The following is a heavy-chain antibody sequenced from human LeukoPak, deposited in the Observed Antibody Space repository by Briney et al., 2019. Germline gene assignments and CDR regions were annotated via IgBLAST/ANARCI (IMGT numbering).Heavy chain of an antibody. CDR2: ISAYNGNT. D-gene: IGHD6-6*01. Sequence: GASVKVSCKASGYTFTSYGISWVRQAPGQGLEWMGWISAYNGNTNYAQKLQGRVTMTTDTSTSTAYMELRSLRSDDTAVYYCARVIAARAGSYYYYYMDVWGKGTTVTVSS. CDR3: ARVIAARAGSYYYYYMDV. V-gene: IGHV1-18*01. CDR1: GYTFTSYG. J-gene: IGHJ6*03.